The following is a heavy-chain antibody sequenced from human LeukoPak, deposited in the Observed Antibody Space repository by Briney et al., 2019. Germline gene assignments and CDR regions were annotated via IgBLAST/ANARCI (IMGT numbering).Heavy chain of an antibody. J-gene: IGHJ4*02. CDR2: ITSSGGST. CDR1: GFTFSSYA. Sequence: GGSLRLSCAASGFTFSSYAMSWVRQAPGKGLEWVSTITSSGGSTYYADSVKGRFTISRDNSKNTLYLQMNSLRADDTAVYYCARGAFRFRWGQGTLVTVSS. CDR3: ARGAFRFR. V-gene: IGHV3-23*01.